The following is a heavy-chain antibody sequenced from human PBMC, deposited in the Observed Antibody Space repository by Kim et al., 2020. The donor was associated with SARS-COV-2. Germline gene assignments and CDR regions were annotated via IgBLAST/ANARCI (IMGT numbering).Heavy chain of an antibody. V-gene: IGHV3-21*01. CDR3: ARGVVVVPAAVPEYFQH. J-gene: IGHJ1*01. D-gene: IGHD2-2*01. Sequence: VKGRFTISRDNAKNSLYLQMNSLRAEDTAVYYCARGVVVVPAAVPEYFQHWGQGTLVTVSS.